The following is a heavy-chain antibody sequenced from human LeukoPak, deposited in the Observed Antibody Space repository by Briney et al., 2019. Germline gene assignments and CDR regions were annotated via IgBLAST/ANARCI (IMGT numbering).Heavy chain of an antibody. Sequence: GGSVRLSCAASGFTFSNYAMNWGRQAPGKGLVWVSSITGSGNTYSADSVKGRFTISRDNSKDTLYLQMDSLRAEDTAVYYCARVGDTISWQRIDSWGQGTLVTVSS. CDR1: GFTFSNYA. J-gene: IGHJ4*02. D-gene: IGHD6-13*01. CDR2: ITGSGNT. V-gene: IGHV3-23*01. CDR3: ARVGDTISWQRIDS.